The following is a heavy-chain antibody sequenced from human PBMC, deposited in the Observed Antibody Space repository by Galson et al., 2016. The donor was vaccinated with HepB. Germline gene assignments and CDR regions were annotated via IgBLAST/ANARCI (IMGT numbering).Heavy chain of an antibody. V-gene: IGHV1-2*04. J-gene: IGHJ3*02. Sequence: SVKVSCKASGYRFTGYYIHWVRQAPGQGLEWMGWINPNSGGTKYAQKFQAWVTMAHDTSISTAYMELSRLRSDDTAVYYCARSPARDYYDSSGYLDAGAFDIWGQGTMVTVSS. D-gene: IGHD3-22*01. CDR2: INPNSGGT. CDR1: GYRFTGYY. CDR3: ARSPARDYYDSSGYLDAGAFDI.